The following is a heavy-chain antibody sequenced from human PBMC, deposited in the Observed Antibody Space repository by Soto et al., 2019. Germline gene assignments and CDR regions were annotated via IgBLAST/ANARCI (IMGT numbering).Heavy chain of an antibody. CDR1: GYTFTSYD. CDR2: MNPNSGNT. V-gene: IGHV1-8*01. J-gene: IGHJ5*02. CDR3: ARERTRGFDP. Sequence: QVQLVQSGAEVKKPGASVKVSCKASGYTFTSYDINWVRQATGQGLEWMGWMNPNSGNTAYAQKFLGRVTMTRNTSIRTAYVELSSPSSGDTAVYYCARERTRGFDPWGQGTLVTVSS.